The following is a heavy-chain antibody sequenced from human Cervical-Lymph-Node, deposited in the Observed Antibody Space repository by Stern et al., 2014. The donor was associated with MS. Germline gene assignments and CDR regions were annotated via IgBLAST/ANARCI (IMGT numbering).Heavy chain of an antibody. Sequence: VQLVESGAEVKKPGASVKVSCRASGYNFTSYYIHWVRQAPGKGLVWMGRLNPSSGATALAQSFQDRVTMTRDTSISTAYMELTRLTSDDTAVYYCARSITVTPLEYWGQGSLVAVSS. CDR2: LNPSSGAT. D-gene: IGHD4-17*01. V-gene: IGHV1-2*06. CDR3: ARSITVTPLEY. J-gene: IGHJ4*02. CDR1: GYNFTSYY.